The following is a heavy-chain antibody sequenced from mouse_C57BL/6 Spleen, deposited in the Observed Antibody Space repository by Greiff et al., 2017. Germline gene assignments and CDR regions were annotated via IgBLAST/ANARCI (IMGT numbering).Heavy chain of an antibody. CDR2: IHPNSGST. J-gene: IGHJ3*01. CDR3: ARPREAWFAD. CDR1: GYTFTSYW. Sequence: QVQLQQSGAELVKPGASVKLSCKASGYTFTSYWMHWVKQRPGQGLEWIGMIHPNSGSTNYNEKFKSKATLTVDKSSSTAYMQLSSLTSEDSAVDYCARPREAWFADWGQGTLVTVSA. V-gene: IGHV1-64*01.